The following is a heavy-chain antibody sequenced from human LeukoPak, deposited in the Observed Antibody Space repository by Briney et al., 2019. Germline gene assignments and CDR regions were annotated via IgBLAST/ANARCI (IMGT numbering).Heavy chain of an antibody. J-gene: IGHJ4*02. CDR3: ARLDDSSGYYWGYFDY. D-gene: IGHD3-22*01. CDR2: INAGNGNT. Sequence: ASVKVSCKASGYTFTSYAMHWVRQAPGQRLEWMGWINAGNGNTKYSQKFQGRVTITRDTSASTAYMELSSLRSEDTAVYYCARLDDSSGYYWGYFDYWGQGTLVTVSS. CDR1: GYTFTSYA. V-gene: IGHV1-3*01.